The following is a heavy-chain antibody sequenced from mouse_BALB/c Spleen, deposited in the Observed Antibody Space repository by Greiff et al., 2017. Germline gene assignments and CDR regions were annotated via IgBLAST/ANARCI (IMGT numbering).Heavy chain of an antibody. CDR2: ISYSGST. CDR1: GYSITSDYA. V-gene: IGHV3-2*02. CDR3: ARRDYGYWYFDV. Sequence: VQLQQSGPGLVKPSQSLSLTCTVTGYSITSDYAWNWIRQFPGNKLEWMGYISYSGSTSYNPSLKSRISITRDTSKNQFFLQLNSVTTEDTATYYCARRDYGYWYFDVWGAGTLVTVS. J-gene: IGHJ1*01. D-gene: IGHD1-1*01.